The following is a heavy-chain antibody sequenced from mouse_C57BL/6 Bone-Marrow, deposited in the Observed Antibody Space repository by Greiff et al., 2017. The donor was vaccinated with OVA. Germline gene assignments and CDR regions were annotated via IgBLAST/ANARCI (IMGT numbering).Heavy chain of an antibody. J-gene: IGHJ2*01. CDR1: GFTFTNYY. D-gene: IGHD1-1*01. CDR2: IRNKPNGSTT. CDR3: ARYKGRVAVDYFDY. Sequence: EAKLVESGGGLVQPGDSLSLSCAASGFTFTNYYMSWVRQPPGKALEWLAFIRNKPNGSTTEYSASVKGRFTISRDNSQSILYLQMNALRAEDSATYYCARYKGRVAVDYFDYWGQGTALTVSS. V-gene: IGHV7-3*01.